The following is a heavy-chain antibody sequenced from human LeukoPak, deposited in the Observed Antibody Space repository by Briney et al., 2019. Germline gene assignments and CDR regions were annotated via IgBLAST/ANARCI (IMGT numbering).Heavy chain of an antibody. V-gene: IGHV4-4*07. D-gene: IGHD3-22*01. J-gene: IGHJ4*02. CDR3: AREATYYYDSSAQWPVFDY. CDR1: GGSISSDY. Sequence: SETLSLTCTVSGGSISSDYWSWIRQPAGKGLEWIGRIYTSGSTNYNPSLKSRVTMSVDTSKNQFSLKLSSVTAADTAVYYCAREATYYYDSSAQWPVFDYWGQGTLVTVSS. CDR2: IYTSGST.